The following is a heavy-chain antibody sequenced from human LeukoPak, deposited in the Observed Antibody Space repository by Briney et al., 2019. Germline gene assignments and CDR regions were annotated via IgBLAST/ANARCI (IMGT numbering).Heavy chain of an antibody. CDR2: IHDSGNT. CDR1: GASFTSSLW. D-gene: IGHD4-17*01. V-gene: IGHV4-4*02. J-gene: IGHJ4*02. Sequence: SETVPHTCAVSGASFTSSLWWSWARQPPGKGLEWIGEIHDSGNTNYKPSLKSRVTMSLDKSNNQISLKLTSVTAADTAVYYCTTYFYVDCVTSYCYVWGRGNLVPVSS. CDR3: TTYFYVDCVTSYCYV.